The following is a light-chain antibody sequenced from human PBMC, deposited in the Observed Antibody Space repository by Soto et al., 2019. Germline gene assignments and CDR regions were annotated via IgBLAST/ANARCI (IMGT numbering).Light chain of an antibody. CDR3: QQYNNWPYT. CDR2: DAS. J-gene: IGKJ1*01. V-gene: IGKV3-15*01. CDR1: QSVSSN. Sequence: EIVMTQSPATLSVSPGERATLSCRASQSVSSNLAWYQQKPGQAPRLLIYDASTRATGIPATFSGSGSGTDFTLTISGLQSEDFAVYYCQQYNNWPYTFGQGTKVDIK.